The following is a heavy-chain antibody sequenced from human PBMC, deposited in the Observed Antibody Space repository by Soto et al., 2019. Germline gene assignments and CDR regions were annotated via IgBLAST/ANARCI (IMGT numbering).Heavy chain of an antibody. J-gene: IGHJ4*02. V-gene: IGHV4-61*01. CDR1: GDSVSSSSYY. CDR3: ARSFYGGSWYTLGR. D-gene: IGHD6-13*01. CDR2: IYHGGAT. Sequence: QVQLQESGPGLVKPSETLSLTCTVSGDSVSSSSYYWSWNRKPPGKGLEWIGYIYHGGATNYNPPLKSKVAISEDTSKNLFSPKLSSVSAADTAVYYCARSFYGGSWYTLGRWGQGTPVTVSS.